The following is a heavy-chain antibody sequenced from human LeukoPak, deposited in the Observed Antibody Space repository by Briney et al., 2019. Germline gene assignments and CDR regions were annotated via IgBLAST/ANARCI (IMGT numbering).Heavy chain of an antibody. J-gene: IGHJ5*02. Sequence: PGGSLRLSCAASEFTFNSYAMHWVRQAPGKGLEWVAVISYDGSNEYYADSVKGRFTISRDNSKNTLYLQMNSLRPEDTAVYYCAREPLWFGDLLSYNWFDPWGQGTLVTVSS. CDR1: EFTFNSYA. V-gene: IGHV3-30*04. CDR2: ISYDGSNE. CDR3: AREPLWFGDLLSYNWFDP. D-gene: IGHD3-10*01.